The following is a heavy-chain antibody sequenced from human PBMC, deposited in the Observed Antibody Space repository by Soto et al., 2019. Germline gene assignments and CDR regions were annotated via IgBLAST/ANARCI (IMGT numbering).Heavy chain of an antibody. J-gene: IGHJ4*02. CDR2: FDREDGET. D-gene: IGHD1-26*01. CDR1: GYFLTALS. Sequence: ASVKVSCKVSGYFLTALSIHWVRQAPGKGLEWMGGFDREDGETIYAQKFQGRVTMTEDTSTDSAYMELSSLTSEDTAIYYCARGGGIVKCIGCFDSWGQGTLVTVSS. CDR3: ARGGGIVKCIGCFDS. V-gene: IGHV1-24*01.